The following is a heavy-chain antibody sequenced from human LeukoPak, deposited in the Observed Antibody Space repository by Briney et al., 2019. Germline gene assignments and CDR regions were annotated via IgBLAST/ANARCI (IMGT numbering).Heavy chain of an antibody. D-gene: IGHD3-10*01. J-gene: IGHJ5*02. CDR2: ISSSGYI. CDR1: GFTFSSYN. V-gene: IGHV3-21*04. CDR3: ARDLLNGSGSYLGWFDP. Sequence: GGSLRLSCAASGFTFSSYNMNWVRQAPGKGLEWVSFISSSGYIYYADSVKGRFTISRDNAKNSLYLQMNSLRAEDTAVYYCARDLLNGSGSYLGWFDPWGQGTLVTVSS.